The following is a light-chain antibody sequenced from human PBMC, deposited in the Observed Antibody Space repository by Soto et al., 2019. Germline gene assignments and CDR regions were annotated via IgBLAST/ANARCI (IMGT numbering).Light chain of an antibody. Sequence: SYELTHAPSVSVAPGPTARITFGGNNIAIKSVHWYQQKPGQTPVLVVYDDGDRPSGIPERFSGSNSGNTATLTITRVEAVDEGDYHCQVWNSSSDNRVVFGGGTTVTVL. CDR2: DDG. J-gene: IGLJ2*01. CDR1: NIAIKS. V-gene: IGLV3-21*02. CDR3: QVWNSSSDNRVV.